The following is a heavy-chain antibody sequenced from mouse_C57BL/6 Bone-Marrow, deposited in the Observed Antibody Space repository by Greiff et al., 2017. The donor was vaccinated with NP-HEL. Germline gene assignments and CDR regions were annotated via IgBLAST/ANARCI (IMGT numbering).Heavy chain of an antibody. CDR2: IDPEDGET. Sequence: EVHLVESGAELVKPGASVKLSCTASGFNIKDYYMHWVKQRTEQGLEWIGRIDPEDGETKYAPKFQAKATITADTSSNTAYLQLSSLTSEDTAVYYCASAGTVVATGYFDYWGQGTTLTVSS. CDR1: GFNIKDYY. CDR3: ASAGTVVATGYFDY. J-gene: IGHJ2*01. D-gene: IGHD1-1*01. V-gene: IGHV14-2*01.